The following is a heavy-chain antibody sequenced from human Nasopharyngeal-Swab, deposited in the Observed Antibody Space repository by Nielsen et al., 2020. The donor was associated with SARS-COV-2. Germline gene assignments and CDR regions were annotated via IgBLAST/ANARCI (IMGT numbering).Heavy chain of an antibody. V-gene: IGHV5-51*01. CDR2: IYPGDSDT. CDR1: GYSFTSYW. CDR3: ASGLVVATAIRRSSYAFDI. D-gene: IGHD2-21*02. J-gene: IGHJ3*02. Sequence: GESLKISCKGSGYSFTSYWIGWVRQMPGKGLEWMGIIYPGDSDTRYSPSFQGQVTISADKSISTAYLQWSSLKASDTAMYYCASGLVVATAIRRSSYAFDIWGQGTMVTVSS.